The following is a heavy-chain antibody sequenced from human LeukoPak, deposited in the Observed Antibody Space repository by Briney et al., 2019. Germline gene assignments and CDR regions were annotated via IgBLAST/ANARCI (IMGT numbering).Heavy chain of an antibody. CDR3: ARDEVAVANFDY. V-gene: IGHV3-23*01. D-gene: IGHD6-19*01. Sequence: PGGSLRLSCAASGFTFSSYAMSWVRQAPGKGLEWVSAISGSGGSTYYADSVKGRFTISRDNAKNSLYLQMNSLRAEDTAVYYCARDEVAVANFDYWGQGTLVTVSS. CDR2: ISGSGGST. CDR1: GFTFSSYA. J-gene: IGHJ4*02.